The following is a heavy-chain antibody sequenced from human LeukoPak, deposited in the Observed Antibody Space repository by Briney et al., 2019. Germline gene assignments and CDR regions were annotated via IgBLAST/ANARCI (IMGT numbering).Heavy chain of an antibody. V-gene: IGHV3-23*01. CDR3: ARGTTMSANWFDP. CDR1: GFTFSSYA. J-gene: IGHJ5*02. D-gene: IGHD1-1*01. Sequence: GGSLRLSCAASGFTFSSYAMSWVRQAPGKGLEWVSAISGSGGSTYHADSVKGRFTISRDNAKNSLYLQMNSLRAEDTAVYYCARGTTMSANWFDPWGQGTLVTVSS. CDR2: ISGSGGST.